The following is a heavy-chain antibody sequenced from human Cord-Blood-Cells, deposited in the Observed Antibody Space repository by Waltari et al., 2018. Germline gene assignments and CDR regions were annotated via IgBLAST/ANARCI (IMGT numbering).Heavy chain of an antibody. CDR3: ARDQKTGGPNWFDP. J-gene: IGHJ5*02. Sequence: NWIRQSPSRGLEWLGRTYYRSKWYNDYAVSVKSRITINPDTSKNQFSLQLNSVTPEDTAVYYCARDQKTGGPNWFDPWGQGTLVTVSS. V-gene: IGHV6-1*01. D-gene: IGHD7-27*01. CDR2: TYYRSKWYN.